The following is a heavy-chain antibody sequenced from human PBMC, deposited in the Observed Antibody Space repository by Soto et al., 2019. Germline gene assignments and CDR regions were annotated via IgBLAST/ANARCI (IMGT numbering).Heavy chain of an antibody. CDR1: GFTFSSYA. D-gene: IGHD5-18*01. J-gene: IGHJ4*02. CDR3: AKDRVGSGYSYGSFDY. Sequence: GGSLRLSCAASGFTFSSYALSWVRQAPGKGLEWVSAISGSGGSTYYADSVKGRLTISRDNSKNTLYPPMNSLRAEDTAVYNCAKDRVGSGYSYGSFDYWGQGTLVTVSS. V-gene: IGHV3-23*01. CDR2: ISGSGGST.